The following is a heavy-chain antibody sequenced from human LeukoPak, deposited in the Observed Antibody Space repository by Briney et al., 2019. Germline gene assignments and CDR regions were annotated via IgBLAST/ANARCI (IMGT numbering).Heavy chain of an antibody. CDR2: IWYDGSNL. CDR1: GFTFSSYG. J-gene: IGHJ4*02. Sequence: PGGSLRLSCAASGFTFSSYGMHWVRQAPGKGLEWVAVIWYDGSNLYYADSVKGRFTISRDNSKNTLYLHMNSLRAEDTAVYYCARVPGREMVAGADYWGQGTLVTVSS. D-gene: IGHD5-24*01. CDR3: ARVPGREMVAGADY. V-gene: IGHV3-33*01.